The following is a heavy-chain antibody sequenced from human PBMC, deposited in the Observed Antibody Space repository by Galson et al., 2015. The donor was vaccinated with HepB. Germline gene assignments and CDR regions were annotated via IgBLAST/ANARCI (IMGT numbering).Heavy chain of an antibody. V-gene: IGHV3-7*03. Sequence: SLRLSCAASGFTFSSYWMSWVRQAPGKGLEWVANIKQDGSEKYYVDSVKGRFTISRDNAKNSLYLQMNSLRAEDTAVYYCARDRGGDDFWSGYRWGQGTLVTVSS. D-gene: IGHD3-3*01. CDR3: ARDRGGDDFWSGYR. J-gene: IGHJ4*02. CDR2: IKQDGSEK. CDR1: GFTFSSYW.